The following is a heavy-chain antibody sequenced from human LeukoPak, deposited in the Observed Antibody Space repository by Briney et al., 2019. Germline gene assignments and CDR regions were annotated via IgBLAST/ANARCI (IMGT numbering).Heavy chain of an antibody. CDR1: GYTFTSYG. J-gene: IGHJ4*02. CDR3: ARAPSYYDGSGYYVGTEFDY. Sequence: GASVKVSCKASGYTFTSYGISWVRQAPGQGLEWMGWISAYNGNTNYAQKLQGRVTMTTDTSTSTAYMELRSLRPDHTAVYYCARAPSYYDGSGYYVGTEFDYWGQGTLVTVSS. D-gene: IGHD3-22*01. CDR2: ISAYNGNT. V-gene: IGHV1-18*01.